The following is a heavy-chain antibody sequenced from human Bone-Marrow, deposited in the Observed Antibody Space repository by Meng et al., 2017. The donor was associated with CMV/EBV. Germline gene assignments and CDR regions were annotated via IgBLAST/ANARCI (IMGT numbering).Heavy chain of an antibody. J-gene: IGHJ6*02. CDR3: ARESNYIVPILSNYYYYGMDV. Sequence: ASVKVSCKASGYTFTSYDINWVRQATGQGLEWMGWMNPNSGNTGYAQKFQGRVTMTRNTSISTAYMELSSLRSEDTAVYYCARESNYIVPILSNYYYYGMDVWGQGTTVTAP. CDR1: GYTFTSYD. CDR2: MNPNSGNT. D-gene: IGHD1-7*01. V-gene: IGHV1-8*01.